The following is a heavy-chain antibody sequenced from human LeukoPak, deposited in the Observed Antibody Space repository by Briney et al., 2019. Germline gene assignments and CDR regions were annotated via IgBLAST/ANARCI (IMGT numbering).Heavy chain of an antibody. CDR2: IGWDDDK. D-gene: IGHD3-22*01. CDR1: GFSLSTSGMR. V-gene: IGHV2-70*04. CDR3: ARMAFDYYDSSGYPTNWFDP. Sequence: SGPTLVKPTQTLTLTCTFSGFSLSTSGMRVSWIRQPPGKALEWLARIGWDDDKFYSTSLKTRLTISKDTSKNQVVLTMTNMDPVDTATYYCARMAFDYYDSSGYPTNWFDPWGQGTLVTVSS. J-gene: IGHJ5*02.